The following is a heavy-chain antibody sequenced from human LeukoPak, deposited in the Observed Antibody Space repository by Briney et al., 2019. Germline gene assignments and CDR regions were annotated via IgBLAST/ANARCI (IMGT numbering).Heavy chain of an antibody. CDR3: ARDLPTDFSGWYHMGAFDI. Sequence: SETLSLTCTVSGGSISSYYWSWIRQPAGKGLEWIGRIYTSGSTNYNPSLKSRVTMSVDTSKNQFSLKLSSVTAADTAVYYCARDLPTDFSGWYHMGAFDIWGQGTMVTVSS. CDR1: GGSISSYY. D-gene: IGHD6-19*01. CDR2: IYTSGST. V-gene: IGHV4-4*07. J-gene: IGHJ3*02.